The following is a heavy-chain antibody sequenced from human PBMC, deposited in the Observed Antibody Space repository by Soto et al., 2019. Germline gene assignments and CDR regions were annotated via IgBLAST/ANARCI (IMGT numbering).Heavy chain of an antibody. CDR3: TTDLPDRYYYDSSGYRGLNDAFDI. CDR1: SVSNAW. V-gene: IGHV3-15*07. J-gene: IGHJ3*02. Sequence: SVSNAWMNWVRQAPGKGLEWVGRIKSKTDGGTTDYAAPVKGRFTISRDDSKNTLYLQTNSLKTEDTAVYYCTTDLPDRYYYDSSGYRGLNDAFDIWGQGTMVTVSS. D-gene: IGHD3-22*01. CDR2: IKSKTDGGTT.